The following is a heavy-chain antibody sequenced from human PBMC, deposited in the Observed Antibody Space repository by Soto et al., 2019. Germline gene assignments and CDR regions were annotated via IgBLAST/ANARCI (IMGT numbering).Heavy chain of an antibody. CDR2: ISGSGGSR. CDR1: GYIFDSYA. J-gene: IGHJ6*02. Sequence: EVLLLESGGGLVQPGGSLRLSCAASGYIFDSYAMSWVRQAPGKGLEWVSTISGSGGSRYYADSVKGRFTISRDNSKSTLYLQMNSLRDEDTAVYYCAKGEWGRYYKQGLDVWGQGTTVTVSS. V-gene: IGHV3-23*01. D-gene: IGHD1-26*01. CDR3: AKGEWGRYYKQGLDV.